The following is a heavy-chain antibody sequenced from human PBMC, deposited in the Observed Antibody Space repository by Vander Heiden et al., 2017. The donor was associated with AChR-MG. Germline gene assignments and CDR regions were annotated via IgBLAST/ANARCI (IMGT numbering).Heavy chain of an antibody. D-gene: IGHD2-15*01. V-gene: IGHV1-69*04. Sequence: QVQLVQSGAEVKKPGSSVKISCQASGGTFSNYDISWVRQAPGQGLEWVGRIIPLLGKVNYAQKFQGRVTITADKSTSTAYLELSSLTYEDTAMFYCARDGASQSPPFDFWGQGTLVTVSS. J-gene: IGHJ4*02. CDR3: ARDGASQSPPFDF. CDR1: GGTFSNYD. CDR2: IIPLLGKV.